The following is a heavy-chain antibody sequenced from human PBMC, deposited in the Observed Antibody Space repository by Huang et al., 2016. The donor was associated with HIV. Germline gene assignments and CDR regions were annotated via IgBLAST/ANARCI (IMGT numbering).Heavy chain of an antibody. J-gene: IGHJ6*02. CDR1: GGTFSSYA. CDR3: ARVPPPVAIYYYYGMDV. D-gene: IGHD6-19*01. Sequence: QVQLVQSGAEVKKPGSSVKVSCKASGGTFSSYAISWVRQAPGQGLEWMGGTIPIVGTANYAQKSQGRVTIPAEESTSTAYMELSSLRSEDTAVYYCARVPPPVAIYYYYGMDVWGQGTTVTVSS. CDR2: TIPIVGTA. V-gene: IGHV1-69*01.